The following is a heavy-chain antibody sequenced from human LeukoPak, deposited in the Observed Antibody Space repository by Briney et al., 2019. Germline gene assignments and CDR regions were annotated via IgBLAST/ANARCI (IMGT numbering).Heavy chain of an antibody. Sequence: ASVKVSCKASGYTFTSYDINRVRQATGQGLEWMGWMNPNSGNTGYAQKFQGRVTMTRNTSISTAYMELSSLRSEDTAVYYCARGVQLSRITIFGVVIPSHFDYWGQGTLVTVSS. D-gene: IGHD3-3*01. CDR2: MNPNSGNT. CDR1: GYTFTSYD. J-gene: IGHJ4*02. CDR3: ARGVQLSRITIFGVVIPSHFDY. V-gene: IGHV1-8*01.